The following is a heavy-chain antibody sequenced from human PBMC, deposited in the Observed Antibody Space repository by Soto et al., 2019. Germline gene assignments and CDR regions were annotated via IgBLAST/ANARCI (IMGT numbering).Heavy chain of an antibody. CDR3: ARVEGWELLRYFDY. CDR1: GYTFTSYG. CDR2: ISAYNGNT. Sequence: QVQLVQSGAEVKKPGASVKVSCKASGYTFTSYGISWVRQAPGQGLEWMGWISAYNGNTKYAQKLQGRVTMTIDTSTSKAYMELRSLISDDTAVYYCARVEGWELLRYFDYWGQGTLVTVSS. D-gene: IGHD1-26*01. V-gene: IGHV1-18*01. J-gene: IGHJ4*02.